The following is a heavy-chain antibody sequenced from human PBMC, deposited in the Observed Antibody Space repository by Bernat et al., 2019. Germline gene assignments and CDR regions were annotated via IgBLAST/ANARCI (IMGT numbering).Heavy chain of an antibody. CDR1: GFTFSSYA. Sequence: EVQLVESGGGLVQPGGSLRLSCAASGFTFSSYAMSWVRQAPGKGLEWVSAISGSGGSTYYADSVKGRFTISRDNSKNTLYLQMNSLRAEDTAVYYCAKDSGDIVVVPGPNWFDPWGQGTLVTVSS. J-gene: IGHJ5*02. V-gene: IGHV3-23*04. CDR3: AKDSGDIVVVPGPNWFDP. CDR2: ISGSGGST. D-gene: IGHD2-2*01.